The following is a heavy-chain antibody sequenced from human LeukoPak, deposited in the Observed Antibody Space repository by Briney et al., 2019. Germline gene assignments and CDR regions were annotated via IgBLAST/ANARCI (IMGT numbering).Heavy chain of an antibody. Sequence: ASVKVSCKTSGYTFTGYYMHWVRQAPGQGPEWMGLISPTGGSTAYAQKFQGRVTLTRDMSTSTDYLELSSLRSEDTAVYYCARDNSVRDEAWWFYPWGQGTLVTVSS. CDR2: ISPTGGST. V-gene: IGHV1-46*01. CDR1: GYTFTGYY. D-gene: IGHD5-24*01. CDR3: ARDNSVRDEAWWFYP. J-gene: IGHJ5*02.